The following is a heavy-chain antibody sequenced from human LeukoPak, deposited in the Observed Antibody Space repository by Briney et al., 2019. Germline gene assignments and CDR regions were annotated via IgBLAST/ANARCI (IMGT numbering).Heavy chain of an antibody. CDR1: GGSFSGYY. D-gene: IGHD6-13*01. V-gene: IGHV4-34*01. J-gene: IGHJ4*02. CDR2: INHSGST. Sequence: PSETLSLTCAVYGGSFSGYYWSWIRQPPGKGLEWIGEINHSGSTNYNPSLKSRVTISVDTSKNQFSLKLSSVTAADTAVYYCARAVTLIVAAGDYFDYWGQGTLVTVSS. CDR3: ARAVTLIVAAGDYFDY.